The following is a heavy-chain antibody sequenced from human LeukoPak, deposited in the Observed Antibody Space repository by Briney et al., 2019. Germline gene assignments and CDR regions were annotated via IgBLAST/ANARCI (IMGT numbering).Heavy chain of an antibody. D-gene: IGHD3-3*01. CDR1: GFTFSSYG. Sequence: GGSLRLSCAVSGFTFSSYGMHWVRQAPGKGMEWVAVISYDGSNKYYADSVKGRFTISRDNSKNTLYLQMNSLRAEDTAVYYCAKGFWFLEWLCPFDYWGQGTLVTVSS. V-gene: IGHV3-30*18. CDR2: ISYDGSNK. CDR3: AKGFWFLEWLCPFDY. J-gene: IGHJ4*02.